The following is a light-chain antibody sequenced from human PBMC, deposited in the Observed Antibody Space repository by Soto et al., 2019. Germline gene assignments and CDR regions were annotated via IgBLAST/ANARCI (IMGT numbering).Light chain of an antibody. J-gene: IGKJ1*01. V-gene: IGKV1-5*01. Sequence: DIQMTQSPSTLSASVGDRVTITFRASQSISSWLAWYQQKPGKSPKLLIYDASSLESGVPSRFSGSGSGTEITLTRGSLQPDDFATYYSQQYNTYPWTFGQGTKV. CDR2: DAS. CDR3: QQYNTYPWT. CDR1: QSISSW.